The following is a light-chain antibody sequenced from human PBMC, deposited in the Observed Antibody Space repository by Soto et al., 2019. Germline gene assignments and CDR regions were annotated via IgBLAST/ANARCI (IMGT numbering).Light chain of an antibody. Sequence: QSALTQPRSVSGSPGQSVTISCTGTSSDVGTYNYVSWYQQPPGKAPKLMIYDVNKRPSGVPDRFSASKSGNTASLTISGLQAEDEADYYCCSYAGSYPVVFGGGTKLTVL. CDR3: CSYAGSYPVV. J-gene: IGLJ2*01. V-gene: IGLV2-11*01. CDR1: SSDVGTYNY. CDR2: DVN.